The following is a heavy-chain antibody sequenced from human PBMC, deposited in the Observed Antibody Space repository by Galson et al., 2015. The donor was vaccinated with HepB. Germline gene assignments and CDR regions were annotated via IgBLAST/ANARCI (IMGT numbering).Heavy chain of an antibody. Sequence: SVKVSCKASGYTFTSYYMHWVRQAPGQGLEWMGIINPSGGSTSYAQKFQGRVTMTRDTSTSTVYMELSSLRSEDTAVYYCARRGLYDSSGSSPMDVWGQGTTVTVSS. D-gene: IGHD3-22*01. J-gene: IGHJ6*02. CDR3: ARRGLYDSSGSSPMDV. V-gene: IGHV1-46*03. CDR2: INPSGGST. CDR1: GYTFTSYY.